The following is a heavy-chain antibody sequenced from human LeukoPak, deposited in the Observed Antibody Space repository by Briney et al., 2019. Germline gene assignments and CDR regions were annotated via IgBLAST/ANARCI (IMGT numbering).Heavy chain of an antibody. CDR2: IRYDGSNK. CDR3: AKLNWNLDY. V-gene: IGHV3-30*02. D-gene: IGHD1-1*01. CDR1: GFTFSSYG. Sequence: GGSLRLSCAASGFTFSSYGMHWVRQAPGKGLEWVALIRYDGSNKYYADSVKGRFTISRDNAKNSLYLQMNSLRAEDTAVYYCAKLNWNLDYWGQGTLVTVSS. J-gene: IGHJ4*02.